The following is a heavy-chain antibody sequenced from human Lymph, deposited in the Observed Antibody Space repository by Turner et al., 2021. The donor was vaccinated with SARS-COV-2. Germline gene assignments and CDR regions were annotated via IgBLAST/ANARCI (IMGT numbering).Heavy chain of an antibody. CDR1: GFTFSSYS. D-gene: IGHD5-12*01. CDR2: ISGSGGST. Sequence: EVQLLESGGGLGQPGGSMRLACAASGFTFSSYSMSWVRQGPGKGLEWVAGISGSGGSTYYADSVKGRFTISRDNSKNTLYLQMNSLRAEDTAVYFCAKDASFISCYDWFDYWGQGTLVTVPS. CDR3: AKDASFISCYDWFDY. J-gene: IGHJ4*02. V-gene: IGHV3-23*01.